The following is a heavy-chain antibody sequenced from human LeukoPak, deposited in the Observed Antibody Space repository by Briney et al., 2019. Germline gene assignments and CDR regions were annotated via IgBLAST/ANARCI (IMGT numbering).Heavy chain of an antibody. V-gene: IGHV3-23*01. CDR1: GFTFSNYA. CDR3: AKPPRDTMTAAEN. J-gene: IGHJ4*02. D-gene: IGHD6-13*01. Sequence: PGGSLRLSRAASGFTFSNYAMSWVRQAPGKGLEWVSGLTGGGGSAKYADSVKGRFTISRDNSKNTFYLQMDGLRGEDTAVYYCAKPPRDTMTAAENWGQGALVTVSS. CDR2: LTGGGGSA.